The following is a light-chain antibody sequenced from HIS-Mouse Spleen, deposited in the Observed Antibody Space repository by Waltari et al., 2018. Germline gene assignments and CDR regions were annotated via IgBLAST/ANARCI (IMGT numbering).Light chain of an antibody. CDR1: QSVSSY. CDR2: GAS. Sequence: EIVLTQSPATLSLSPGERATLSCRASQSVSSYLAWYQQKPGQAPRLLIYGASNRATGIPARFSGSGSGTDFTLTISSLEPEDFAVYYCQQRSNWPPLTFGPGTKVDIK. J-gene: IGKJ3*01. CDR3: QQRSNWPPLT. V-gene: IGKV3-11*01.